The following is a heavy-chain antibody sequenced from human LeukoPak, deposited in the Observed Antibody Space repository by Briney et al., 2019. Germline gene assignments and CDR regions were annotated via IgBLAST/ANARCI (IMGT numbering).Heavy chain of an antibody. CDR3: ARVGKPYIAAAALADY. CDR2: INPNSGGT. V-gene: IGHV1-2*02. CDR1: GYTFTGYY. D-gene: IGHD6-13*01. Sequence: ASVKVSCKASGYTFTGYYMHWVRQAPGQGLEWMGWINPNSGGTNYAQKFQGRVTMTRDTSISTAYMELSRLRSDDTAVYYCARVGKPYIAAAALADYWGQGTLVTVSS. J-gene: IGHJ4*02.